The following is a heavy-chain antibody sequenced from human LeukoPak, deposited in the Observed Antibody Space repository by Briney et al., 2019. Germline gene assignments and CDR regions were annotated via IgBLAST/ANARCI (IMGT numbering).Heavy chain of an antibody. Sequence: PGRSLRLSCAASGFTFSSYAMRWVRQAPGKGLEWVAVISYDGSNKYYADSVKGRFTISRDNSKNTLYLQMNSLRAEDTAVYYCARDGLWFGESYYFGYWGQGTLVTVSS. D-gene: IGHD3-10*01. J-gene: IGHJ4*02. CDR3: ARDGLWFGESYYFGY. CDR2: ISYDGSNK. V-gene: IGHV3-30*04. CDR1: GFTFSSYA.